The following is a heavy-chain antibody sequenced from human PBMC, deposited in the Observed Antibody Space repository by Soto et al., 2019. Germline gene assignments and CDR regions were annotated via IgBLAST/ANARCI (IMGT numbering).Heavy chain of an antibody. D-gene: IGHD1-7*01. Sequence: SETLSLTCTVSGGSISSYYWSWIRQPPGKGLEWIGYIYYSGSTNYNPSLKSRVTISVDTSKNQFSLKLSSVTAANTAVYYCARSRGTSSPGKLDAFDIGGQGTMVPVSS. V-gene: IGHV4-59*08. CDR3: ARSRGTSSPGKLDAFDI. J-gene: IGHJ3*02. CDR1: GGSISSYY. CDR2: IYYSGST.